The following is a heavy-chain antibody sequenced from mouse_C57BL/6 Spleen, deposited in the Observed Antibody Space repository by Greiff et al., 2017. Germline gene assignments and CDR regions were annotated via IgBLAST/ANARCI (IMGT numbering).Heavy chain of an antibody. Sequence: VKLQQSGTELVKPGASVKLSCKASGYTFTSYWMHWVKQRPGQGLEWIGNINPSNGGTNYNEKFKSKATLTVDKSSSTAYMQLSSLTSEDSAVYYCARPLYRGYFDYWGQGTTLTVSS. J-gene: IGHJ2*01. V-gene: IGHV1-53*01. CDR2: INPSNGGT. CDR1: GYTFTSYW. D-gene: IGHD2-12*01. CDR3: ARPLYRGYFDY.